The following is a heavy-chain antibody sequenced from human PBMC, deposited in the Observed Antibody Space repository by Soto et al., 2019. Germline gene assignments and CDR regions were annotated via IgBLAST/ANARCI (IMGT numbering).Heavy chain of an antibody. CDR2: INTDGSTT. J-gene: IGHJ6*02. V-gene: IGHV3-74*01. D-gene: IGHD3-16*02. CDR1: EFTFNNYW. CDR3: ARGIYLRDDSDV. Sequence: EVQLVESGGGLVQPGGSLRLSCAASEFTFNNYWMHWVRQVPGKGLEWVSRINTDGSTTNYADSVMGRFTISRDNADNTLYLQMNSLRAEDKAVYYCARGIYLRDDSDVWGQGATVTVSS.